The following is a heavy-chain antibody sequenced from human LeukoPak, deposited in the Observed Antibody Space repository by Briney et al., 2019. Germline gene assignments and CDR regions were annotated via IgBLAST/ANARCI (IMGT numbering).Heavy chain of an antibody. CDR3: ARHVRMTMVRGSMGWFDP. D-gene: IGHD3-10*01. J-gene: IGHJ5*02. CDR1: GGSISSSSYY. Sequence: PSDTLSLTCTVSGGSISSSSYYWGWIRQPPGKGLEWIGSIYYSGSTYYNPSLKSRVTISVDTSKNQFSLKLSSVTAADTAVYYCARHVRMTMVRGSMGWFDPWGQGTLVSVSS. V-gene: IGHV4-39*01. CDR2: IYYSGST.